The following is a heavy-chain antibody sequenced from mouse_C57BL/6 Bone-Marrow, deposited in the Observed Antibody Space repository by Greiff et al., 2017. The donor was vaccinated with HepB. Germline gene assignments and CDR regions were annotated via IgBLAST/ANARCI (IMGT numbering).Heavy chain of an antibody. CDR1: GYTFTSYW. V-gene: IGHV1-55*01. D-gene: IGHD2-3*01. Sequence: QVQLQQPGAELVKPGASVKMSCKASGYTFTSYWITWVKQRPGQGLEWIGDIYPGSGSTNYNEKFKSKATLTVDTSSSTAYMQLSSLTSEDSAVYYCAREGRWLLRRYFDVWGTGTTVTVSS. J-gene: IGHJ1*03. CDR2: IYPGSGST. CDR3: AREGRWLLRRYFDV.